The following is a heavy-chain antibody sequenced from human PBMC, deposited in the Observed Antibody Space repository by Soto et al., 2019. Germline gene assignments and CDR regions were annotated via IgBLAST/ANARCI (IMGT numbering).Heavy chain of an antibody. D-gene: IGHD3-9*01. CDR2: IIPIFGTA. Sequence: SVKVSCKASGGTFSSYAISWVRQAPGQGLEWMGGIIPIFGTANYAQKFQGRVTITADESTSTAYMELSSLRSEDTAVYYCARDSDYDILTGYLADYWGQGTLVTVSS. CDR1: GGTFSSYA. J-gene: IGHJ4*02. CDR3: ARDSDYDILTGYLADY. V-gene: IGHV1-69*13.